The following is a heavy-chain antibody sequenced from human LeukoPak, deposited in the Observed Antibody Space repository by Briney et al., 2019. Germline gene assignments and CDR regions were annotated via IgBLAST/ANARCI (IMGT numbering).Heavy chain of an antibody. V-gene: IGHV4-34*01. Sequence: SETLSLTCAVYGGSFSGYYWSWIRQPPGKGLEWIGEINHSGSTNYNPSLKSRVTISVDTSKNQFSLKLSSVTAADTAVYYCARLLYGSGSRSPWGQGTLVTVSS. D-gene: IGHD3-10*01. CDR1: GGSFSGYY. CDR2: INHSGST. J-gene: IGHJ5*02. CDR3: ARLLYGSGSRSP.